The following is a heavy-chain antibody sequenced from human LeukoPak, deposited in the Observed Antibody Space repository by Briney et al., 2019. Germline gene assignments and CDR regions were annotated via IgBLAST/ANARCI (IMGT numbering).Heavy chain of an antibody. V-gene: IGHV4-4*07. CDR3: ARASLSGWYPPYFDY. D-gene: IGHD6-19*01. CDR2: IYTSGST. CDR1: GGSISSYY. J-gene: IGHJ4*02. Sequence: SETLSLTCTVSGGSISSYYWSWIRQPAGKGLEWIGRIYTSGSTNYNPSLKSRVTMSVDTSKNQFSLKLSSVTAADTAVYYCARASLSGWYPPYFDYWGQGTLVTVSS.